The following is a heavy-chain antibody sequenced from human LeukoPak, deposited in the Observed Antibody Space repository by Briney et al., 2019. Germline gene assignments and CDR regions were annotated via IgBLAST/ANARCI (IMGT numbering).Heavy chain of an antibody. CDR2: IWYDGSNK. Sequence: PGRSLRLSCAASGFTFSSYGMHWVRQAPGKGLEWVAVIWYDGSNKYYADPVKGRFTISRDNSKNTLYLQMNSLRAEDTAVYYCAKDPGGDIVVVPAAPDYWGQGTLVTVSS. J-gene: IGHJ4*02. CDR3: AKDPGGDIVVVPAAPDY. D-gene: IGHD2-2*01. CDR1: GFTFSSYG. V-gene: IGHV3-33*06.